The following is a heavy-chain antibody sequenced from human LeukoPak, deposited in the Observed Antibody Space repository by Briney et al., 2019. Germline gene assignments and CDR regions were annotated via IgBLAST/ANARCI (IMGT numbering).Heavy chain of an antibody. Sequence: GASVKVSCKASGYTFTSYDINWVRQATGQGLEWMGWMNPNSGNTGYAQKFQGRVTITRNTSISTAYMELSSLRSEDTAVYYCARGSRSHIAAAGKRYYFDYWGQGTLVTVSS. CDR2: MNPNSGNT. CDR3: ARGSRSHIAAAGKRYYFDY. J-gene: IGHJ4*02. D-gene: IGHD6-13*01. CDR1: GYTFTSYD. V-gene: IGHV1-8*03.